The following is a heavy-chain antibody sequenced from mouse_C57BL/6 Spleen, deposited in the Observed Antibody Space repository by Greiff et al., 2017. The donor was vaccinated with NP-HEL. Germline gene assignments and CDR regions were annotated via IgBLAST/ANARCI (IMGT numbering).Heavy chain of an antibody. CDR3: ARNSGTRNWYFDV. D-gene: IGHD4-1*01. CDR1: GFSLTSYG. V-gene: IGHV2-2*01. J-gene: IGHJ1*03. CDR2: IWSGGST. Sequence: VQLVESGPGLVQPSQSLSITCTVSGFSLTSYGVHWVRQSPGKGLEWLGVIWSGGSTDSNAAFISRLSISKDNSKSQVFFKMNSLQADDTAIYYCARNSGTRNWYFDVWGTGTTVTVSS.